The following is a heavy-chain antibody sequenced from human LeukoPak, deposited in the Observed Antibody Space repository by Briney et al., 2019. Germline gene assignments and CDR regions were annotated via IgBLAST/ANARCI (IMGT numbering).Heavy chain of an antibody. V-gene: IGHV3-23*01. CDR2: ISGSGTST. D-gene: IGHD5-12*01. CDR1: GITLSSYA. Sequence: PGGSLRLSRAVSGITLSSYAMTWVRQAPGKGLEWVSAISGSGTSTYYADSVKGRFTNSRDNSKNTLYLQMNGLRAEDTALYYWPKYRNSGYNLWGDVDYWGQGTLVTVSS. J-gene: IGHJ4*02. CDR3: PKYRNSGYNLWGDVDY.